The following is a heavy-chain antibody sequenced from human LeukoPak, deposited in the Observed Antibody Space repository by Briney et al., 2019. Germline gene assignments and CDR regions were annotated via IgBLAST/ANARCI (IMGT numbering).Heavy chain of an antibody. Sequence: SETLSLTCTVSGGSISGGNYYWSWIRQPAGKGLEWIGRIYTSGSTNYNPSLKSRVTMSVDTSKYQFSLKLSSVTAADTAVYYCARDSYFIAAAVGYYYYYMDVWGKGTTVTVSS. CDR1: GGSISGGNYY. D-gene: IGHD6-13*01. V-gene: IGHV4-61*02. J-gene: IGHJ6*03. CDR2: IYTSGST. CDR3: ARDSYFIAAAVGYYYYYMDV.